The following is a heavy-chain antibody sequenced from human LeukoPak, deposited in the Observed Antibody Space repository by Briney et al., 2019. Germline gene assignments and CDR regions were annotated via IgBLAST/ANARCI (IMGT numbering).Heavy chain of an antibody. J-gene: IGHJ4*02. V-gene: IGHV3-21*01. CDR3: AREYESDF. CDR2: ISTSGSYI. CDR1: GFTFSRYN. Sequence: SGGSLRLSCAACGFTFSRYNMNWVRQAPGKGLEWVSSISTSGSYIYYADSVKGRFTISRDNAKNSLFLQMSSLGADDTAVYYCAREYESDFWGQGTLVTVSS. D-gene: IGHD3-3*01.